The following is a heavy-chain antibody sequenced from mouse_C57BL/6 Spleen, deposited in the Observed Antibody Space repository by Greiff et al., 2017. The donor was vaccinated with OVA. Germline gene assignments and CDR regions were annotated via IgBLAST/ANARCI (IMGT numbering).Heavy chain of an antibody. J-gene: IGHJ3*01. CDR2: INPNNGGT. CDR1: GYTFTDYY. Sequence: EVQLQQSGPELVKPGASVKISCKASGYTFTDYYMNWVKQSHGKSLEWIGDINPNNGGTSYNQKFKGKATLTVDKSSSTAYMELRSLTSEDSAVYYCAREVYYGSSSAWFAYWGQGTLVTVSA. D-gene: IGHD1-1*01. V-gene: IGHV1-26*01. CDR3: AREVYYGSSSAWFAY.